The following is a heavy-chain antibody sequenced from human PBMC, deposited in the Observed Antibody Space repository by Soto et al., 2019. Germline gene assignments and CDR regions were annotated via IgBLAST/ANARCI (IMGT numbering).Heavy chain of an antibody. Sequence: QVHLQQWGAGLLKPSETLSLTCGVYGGSFGTSYWAWIRQYPEKGLEWIGEINHNGDSNYNPSLKMRVTISLDMSENQFSLKLTPVAAADTAVYYCARVTRFPDAFDIWGQGTPVIVSS. CDR3: ARVTRFPDAFDI. CDR2: INHNGDS. V-gene: IGHV4-34*01. CDR1: GGSFGTSY. J-gene: IGHJ3*02.